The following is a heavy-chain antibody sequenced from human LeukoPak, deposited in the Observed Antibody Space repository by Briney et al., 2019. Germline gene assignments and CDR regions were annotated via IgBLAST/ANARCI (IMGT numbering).Heavy chain of an antibody. J-gene: IGHJ4*02. CDR2: ISDDGNNE. Sequence: GGSLRLSCAASGFIFSTYAMHWVRQAPGKGLEWVAVISDDGNNEYYTGSVKGRFTISRDNSKNTLYLQMNSLRAEDTAVFYCARVPPGSIWPYFDYWGQGTLVTVSS. D-gene: IGHD6-13*01. V-gene: IGHV3-30-3*01. CDR3: ARVPPGSIWPYFDY. CDR1: GFIFSTYA.